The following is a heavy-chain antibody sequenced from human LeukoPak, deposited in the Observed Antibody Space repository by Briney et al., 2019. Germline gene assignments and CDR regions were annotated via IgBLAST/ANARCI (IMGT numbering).Heavy chain of an antibody. V-gene: IGHV1-3*01. Sequence: ASVKVSCKASGYPFRSYVIHWLRQAPGQSLEWIGWINPANGNTKYSRNFQGRVTITKDTSASVVYMELSSLRYEDTAVYYCARDGYDADGYLDYWGQGALVPVSS. D-gene: IGHD5-12*01. CDR2: INPANGNT. CDR1: GYPFRSYV. CDR3: ARDGYDADGYLDY. J-gene: IGHJ4*02.